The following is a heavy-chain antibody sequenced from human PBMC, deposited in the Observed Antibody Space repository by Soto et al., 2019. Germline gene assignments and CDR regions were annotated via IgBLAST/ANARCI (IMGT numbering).Heavy chain of an antibody. CDR2: IYPGDSDT. CDR1: GYSFTSYW. J-gene: IGHJ6*03. V-gene: IGHV5-51*01. CDR3: ARHWPGVARDPYYYYYMDV. D-gene: IGHD2-15*01. Sequence: GESLKISCKGSGYSFTSYWIGWVRQMPGNGLQWMGIIYPGDSDTRYSPSFQGQVTISADKSISTAYLQWSSLKASDTAMYYCARHWPGVARDPYYYYYMDVWGKGTTVTVSS.